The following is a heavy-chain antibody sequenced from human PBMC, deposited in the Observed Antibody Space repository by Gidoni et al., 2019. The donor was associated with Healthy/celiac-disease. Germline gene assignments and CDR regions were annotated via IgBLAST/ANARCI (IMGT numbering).Heavy chain of an antibody. CDR2: INPNSGGT. J-gene: IGHJ4*02. CDR1: GSTFTGYY. Sequence: QVQLVQSGAEVKKPGASVKVSCKASGSTFTGYYLHWVRQAPGQGLEWMGRINPNSGGTNYAQKFQGRVTMTRDTSISTAYMELSRLRSDDTAVYYCARESHIVVVPAAKGPFDYWGQGTLVTVSS. D-gene: IGHD2-2*01. CDR3: ARESHIVVVPAAKGPFDY. V-gene: IGHV1-2*06.